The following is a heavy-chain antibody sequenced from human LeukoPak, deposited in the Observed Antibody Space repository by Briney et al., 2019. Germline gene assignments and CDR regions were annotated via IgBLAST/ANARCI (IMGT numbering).Heavy chain of an antibody. D-gene: IGHD2-2*01. CDR3: ARVARCTSCFDVDY. CDR2: FFLKGST. V-gene: IGHV4-38-2*02. CDR1: GYSITSAYY. Sequence: SETLSLTCTVSGYSITSAYYWCWIRQPPARGLEWSGSFFLKGSTYYNPSLKSRVTISVDTSKNQFSLTLSSVTAADTAVYYCARVARCTSCFDVDYWGQGTLVTVS. J-gene: IGHJ4*02.